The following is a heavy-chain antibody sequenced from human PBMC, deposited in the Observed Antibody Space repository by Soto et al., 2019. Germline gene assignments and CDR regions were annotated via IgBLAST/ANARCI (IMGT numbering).Heavy chain of an antibody. CDR2: IWYDGSNK. D-gene: IGHD6-19*01. Sequence: QPGGSLRLSCAASGFTFSSYGMHWVRQAPGKGLEWVAVIWYDGSNKYYADSVKGRFTISRDNSKNTLYLQMNSLRAEDTAVYYCARGASLSSGWSYYFDYWGQGTLVTVSS. J-gene: IGHJ4*02. CDR1: GFTFSSYG. V-gene: IGHV3-33*01. CDR3: ARGASLSSGWSYYFDY.